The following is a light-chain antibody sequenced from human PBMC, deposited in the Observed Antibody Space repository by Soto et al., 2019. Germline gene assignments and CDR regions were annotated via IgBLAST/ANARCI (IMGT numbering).Light chain of an antibody. J-gene: IGKJ1*01. CDR3: QHYNSWPPWT. CDR1: QSVGSN. Sequence: EIVMSQSPATLSVSPGERATLSCRASQSVGSNVAWYQQKPGQAPRLLFYAASARASGVPARFSGSGSGTEFTLTITSLQPEDFAVYYCQHYNSWPPWTFGQGTKVEI. V-gene: IGKV3-15*01. CDR2: AAS.